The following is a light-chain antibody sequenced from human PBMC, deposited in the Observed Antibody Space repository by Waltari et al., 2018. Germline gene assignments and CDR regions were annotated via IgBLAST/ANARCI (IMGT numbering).Light chain of an antibody. Sequence: QSALTQPASVSGSPGQSTTISCTGTSCDVSGYNYFSWYQQHPGKAPKLMIYDVSKRPSGVPNRFSGSKSGNTASLTISGLQAEDEADYFCSSYTSSSTYVFGTGTKVTVL. CDR2: DVS. CDR3: SSYTSSSTYV. CDR1: SCDVSGYNY. V-gene: IGLV2-14*01. J-gene: IGLJ1*01.